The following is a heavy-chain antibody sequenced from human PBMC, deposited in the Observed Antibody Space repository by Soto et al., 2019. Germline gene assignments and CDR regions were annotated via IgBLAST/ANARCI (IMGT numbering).Heavy chain of an antibody. CDR3: ARGGYCSSTSCYLARVTMTNWFDP. Sequence: GASVKVSCKASGGTFSSYAISWARQAPGQGLEWMGGIIPIFGTANYAQKFQGRVTITADKSTSTAYMELSSLRSEDTAVYYCARGGYCSSTSCYLARVTMTNWFDPWGQGTLVTVSS. CDR2: IIPIFGTA. D-gene: IGHD2-2*01. V-gene: IGHV1-69*06. J-gene: IGHJ5*02. CDR1: GGTFSSYA.